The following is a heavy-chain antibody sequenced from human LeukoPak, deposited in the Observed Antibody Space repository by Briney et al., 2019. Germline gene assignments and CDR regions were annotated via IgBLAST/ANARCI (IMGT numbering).Heavy chain of an antibody. V-gene: IGHV4-34*01. CDR1: GGSFSGYY. Sequence: PSETLSLTCAVCGGSFSGYYWSWIRQPPGKGLEWLGEINHSGSTNYNPSLKSRVTISVDTSKNQFSLKLSSVTAADTAVYYCARKPMVRGVIITYYFDYWGQGTLVTVSS. J-gene: IGHJ4*02. D-gene: IGHD3-10*01. CDR2: INHSGST. CDR3: ARKPMVRGVIITYYFDY.